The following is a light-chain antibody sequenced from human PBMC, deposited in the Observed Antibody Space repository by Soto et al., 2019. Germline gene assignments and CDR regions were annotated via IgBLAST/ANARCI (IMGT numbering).Light chain of an antibody. J-gene: IGKJ2*01. V-gene: IGKV3-11*01. CDR1: QSVSSY. CDR3: QQRGYT. CDR2: DAS. Sequence: EIVLTQSPATLSLSPGERATLSCRASQSVSSYLAWYHQKPGQAPRLLIYDASTRATGIPARFRGSGSGTAFTISISNLEPEYFAVYYCQQRGYTFGQGTKLEIK.